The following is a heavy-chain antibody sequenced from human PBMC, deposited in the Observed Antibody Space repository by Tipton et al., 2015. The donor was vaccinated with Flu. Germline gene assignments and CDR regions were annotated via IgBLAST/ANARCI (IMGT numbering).Heavy chain of an antibody. Sequence: TLSLTCAVSGDSISSDYHWGWIRQPPGKGLEWIATISRSGSIDNNPSLKSRVTLSIDPSKNQFSLKMRSVSAADMAVYYCARRDYSNYVSEPRNWFDSWGLGILVTVSS. D-gene: IGHD4-11*01. J-gene: IGHJ5*01. CDR3: ARRDYSNYVSEPRNWFDS. CDR2: ISRSGSI. V-gene: IGHV4-38-2*01. CDR1: GDSISSDYH.